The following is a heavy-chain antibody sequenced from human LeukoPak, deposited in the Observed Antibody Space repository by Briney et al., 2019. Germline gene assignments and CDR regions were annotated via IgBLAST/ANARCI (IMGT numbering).Heavy chain of an antibody. J-gene: IGHJ4*02. Sequence: GGSLRLSCAASGFTFGNYAMSWVRQAPGKGLEWVSAISGSGGNAYYADSVKGRFTISRDNSKNTLYLQMNSLRAEDTAVYYCARGPVIFDYWGQGTLVTVSS. CDR3: ARGPVIFDY. CDR1: GFTFGNYA. V-gene: IGHV3-23*01. D-gene: IGHD3-3*02. CDR2: ISGSGGNA.